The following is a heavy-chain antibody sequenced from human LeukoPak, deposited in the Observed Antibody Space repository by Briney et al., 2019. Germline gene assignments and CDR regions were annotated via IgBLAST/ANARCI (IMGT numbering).Heavy chain of an antibody. D-gene: IGHD1-26*01. V-gene: IGHV3-21*01. Sequence: KVLAWFFSISSLTSHIYYADSLKGRVTISRENAKNSLYLQMNSLRAEDTAVYYCTEKSGGYWGQGTLVTVSS. J-gene: IGHJ4*02. CDR2: ISSLTSHI. CDR3: TEKSGGY.